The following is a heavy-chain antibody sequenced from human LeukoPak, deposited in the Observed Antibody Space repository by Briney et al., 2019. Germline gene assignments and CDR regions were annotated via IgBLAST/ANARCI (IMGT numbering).Heavy chain of an antibody. CDR1: GFTFSSYG. V-gene: IGHV3-30*02. J-gene: IGHJ4*02. CDR3: AKGPYSSVDY. Sequence: GGSLRLSCAASGFTFSSYGMHWVRQAPGRGLEWVAFIRYDGSNKYYADSVKGRFTISRDNSKNTLYLQMNSLRAEDTAVYYCAKGPYSSVDYWGQGTLVTVSS. CDR2: IRYDGSNK. D-gene: IGHD6-25*01.